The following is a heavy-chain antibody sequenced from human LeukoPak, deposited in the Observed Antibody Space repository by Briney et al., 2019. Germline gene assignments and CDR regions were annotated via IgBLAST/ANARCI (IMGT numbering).Heavy chain of an antibody. V-gene: IGHV3-48*04. CDR1: GFPFSNNA. CDR2: ISSSSSTI. CDR3: TSGTAAAGSLGAFDI. J-gene: IGHJ3*02. Sequence: GGSLRLSCAASGFPFSNNAMTWVRQAPGKGLEWVSYISSSSSTIYYIDSVKGRFTISRDNAKNSLYLQMNSLRAEDTATYYCTSGTAAAGSLGAFDIWGQGTVVTVS. D-gene: IGHD6-13*01.